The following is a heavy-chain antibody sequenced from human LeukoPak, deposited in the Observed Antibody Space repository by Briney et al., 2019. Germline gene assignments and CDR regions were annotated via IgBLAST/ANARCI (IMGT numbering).Heavy chain of an antibody. CDR3: ARVYRAYYSSGWKGIFDY. Sequence: SETLSLTCAVYGGSFSGYYWSWIRQPPGKGLEWIGAINHSGSTNYNPSLKSRVTISVDTSKNQFSLKLSSVTAADTAVYYCARVYRAYYSSGWKGIFDYWGQGTLVTVSS. J-gene: IGHJ4*02. CDR1: GGSFSGYY. D-gene: IGHD6-19*01. CDR2: INHSGST. V-gene: IGHV4-34*01.